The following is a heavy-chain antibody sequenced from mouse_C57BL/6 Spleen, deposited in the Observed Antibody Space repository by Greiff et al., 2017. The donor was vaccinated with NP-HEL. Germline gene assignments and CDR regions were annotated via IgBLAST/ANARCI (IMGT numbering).Heavy chain of an antibody. Sequence: QVHVKQPGTELVKPGASVKLSCKASGYTFTSYWMHWVKQRPGQGLEWIGNINPSNGGTNYNEKFKSKATLTVDKSSSTAYMQLSSLTSEDSAVYYCARTPYGRSSHYFDYWGQGTTLTVSS. V-gene: IGHV1-53*01. CDR3: ARTPYGRSSHYFDY. CDR1: GYTFTSYW. D-gene: IGHD1-1*01. CDR2: INPSNGGT. J-gene: IGHJ2*01.